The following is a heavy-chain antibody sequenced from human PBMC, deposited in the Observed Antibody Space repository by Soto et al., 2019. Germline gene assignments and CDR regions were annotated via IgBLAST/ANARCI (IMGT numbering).Heavy chain of an antibody. CDR3: ARDRGFLLAAAGDYYGMDV. CDR2: ISSSSSYI. V-gene: IGHV3-21*01. CDR1: GFTFSSYS. D-gene: IGHD6-13*01. J-gene: IGHJ6*02. Sequence: GGSLRLSCAASGFTFSSYSMNWVRQAPGKGLEWVSSISSSSSYIYYADSVKGRFTISRDNAKNSLYLQMNSLRAEDTAVYYCARDRGFLLAAAGDYYGMDVWGQGTTVTVSS.